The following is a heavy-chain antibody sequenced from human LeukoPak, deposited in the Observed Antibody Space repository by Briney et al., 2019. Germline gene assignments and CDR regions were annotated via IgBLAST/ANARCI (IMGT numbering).Heavy chain of an antibody. D-gene: IGHD6-6*01. V-gene: IGHV3-33*06. Sequence: GGSLRLSCAASGFTFSSYGMHWVRQAPGKGLEWVAVIWYDGSNKYYADSVKGRFTISRDNSKNTLYLQMNSLRAEDTAVYYCAKIVSSSSFLDAFDIWGQGTIVTVSS. CDR1: GFTFSSYG. CDR2: IWYDGSNK. CDR3: AKIVSSSSFLDAFDI. J-gene: IGHJ3*02.